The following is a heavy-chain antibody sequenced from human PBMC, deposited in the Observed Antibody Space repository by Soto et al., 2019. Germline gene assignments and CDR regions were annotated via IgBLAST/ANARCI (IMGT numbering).Heavy chain of an antibody. CDR1: GGSFSGYY. CDR3: ARVGYDFWSGYLDY. CDR2: INHSGST. D-gene: IGHD3-3*01. Sequence: LETLSLTCAVYGGSFSGYYWSWIRQPPGKGLEWIGEINHSGSTNYNPSLKSRVTISVDTSKNQFSLKLSSVTAADTAVYYCARVGYDFWSGYLDYWGQGTLVTVSS. V-gene: IGHV4-34*01. J-gene: IGHJ4*02.